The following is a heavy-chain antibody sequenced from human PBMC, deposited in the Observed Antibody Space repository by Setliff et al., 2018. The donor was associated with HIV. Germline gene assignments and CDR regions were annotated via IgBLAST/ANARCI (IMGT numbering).Heavy chain of an antibody. CDR3: ATPHREREDDAFDI. J-gene: IGHJ3*02. CDR1: GFSIGNFYY. D-gene: IGHD1-1*01. V-gene: IGHV4-38-2*02. CDR2: MYPNGRT. Sequence: PSETLSLTCNVSGFSIGNFYYWGWVRQPPGKGLEWVGSMYPNGRTYYNPSVKSRVTISVDTSKNQFFLKLSSVTAADTAMYYCATPHREREDDAFDIWG.